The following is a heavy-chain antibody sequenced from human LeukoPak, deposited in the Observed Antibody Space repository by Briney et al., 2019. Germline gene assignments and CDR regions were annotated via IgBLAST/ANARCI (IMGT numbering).Heavy chain of an antibody. V-gene: IGHV4-61*02. D-gene: IGHD3-3*01. J-gene: IGHJ5*02. Sequence: SQTLSLTRTVSGGSISSGSYYWSWIRQPAGKGLEWIGRIYTSRSTNYNPSLKSRVTISVDTSKNQFSLKLSSVTAADTAVYYCARCNYDFWSGSLAWFDPWGQGTLVTVSS. CDR2: IYTSRST. CDR1: GGSISSGSYY. CDR3: ARCNYDFWSGSLAWFDP.